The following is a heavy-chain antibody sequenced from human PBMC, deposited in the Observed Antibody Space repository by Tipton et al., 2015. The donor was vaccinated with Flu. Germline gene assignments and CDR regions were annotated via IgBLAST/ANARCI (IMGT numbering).Heavy chain of an antibody. D-gene: IGHD3-22*01. CDR1: GGTFSSYA. J-gene: IGHJ4*02. V-gene: IGHV1-69*05. CDR2: IIPIFGTA. Sequence: QSGAEVKKPGASVKVSCKASGGTFSSYAISWVRQAPGQGLEWMGGIIPIFGTANYAQKFQGRVTMTRDTSTSTVYMELSSLRSEDTAVYYCAREEYYYDSSGYYSGVGYWGQGTLVTVSS. CDR3: AREEYYYDSSGYYSGVGY.